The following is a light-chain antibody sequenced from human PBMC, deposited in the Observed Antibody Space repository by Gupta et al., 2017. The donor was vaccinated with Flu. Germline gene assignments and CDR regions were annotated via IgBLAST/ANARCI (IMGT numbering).Light chain of an antibody. CDR3: QQLNSYPLT. J-gene: IGKJ3*01. Sequence: PSFLSASVGDRVTITCRASQDISSYLAWYQQRPGEAPNLLIFTASTLQSGVPSRFSGSGSGTDFTLTIDSLQPEDFATYFCQQLNSYPLTFGHGTTVDFK. V-gene: IGKV1-9*01. CDR1: QDISSY. CDR2: TAS.